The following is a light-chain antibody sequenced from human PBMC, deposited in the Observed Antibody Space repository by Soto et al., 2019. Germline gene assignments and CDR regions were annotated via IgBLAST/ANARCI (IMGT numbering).Light chain of an antibody. CDR2: GAS. CDR3: QQYNTWPPIT. Sequence: ESVLTQSPGTLSLSPGERATLSCRASQSVSSNLAWYQQKLGQAPRLLIFGASTRATGIPARFSGTGSGTEFTLTISSLQSEDFAVYYCQQYNTWPPITFGQGTRLEIK. J-gene: IGKJ5*01. V-gene: IGKV3-15*01. CDR1: QSVSSN.